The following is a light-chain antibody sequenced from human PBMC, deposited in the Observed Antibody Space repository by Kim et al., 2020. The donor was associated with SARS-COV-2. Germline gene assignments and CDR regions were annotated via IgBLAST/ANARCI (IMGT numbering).Light chain of an antibody. Sequence: ASVGDRVTITCRASQAISNYLAWFQWRPGQVPKRLIYGASSLQSGVPSRFSGSGSGTEFTLTISNLQPEDFAAYYCLQHNNYPLTFGRGTKVDIK. CDR1: QAISNY. V-gene: IGKV1-17*03. CDR3: LQHNNYPLT. CDR2: GAS. J-gene: IGKJ4*02.